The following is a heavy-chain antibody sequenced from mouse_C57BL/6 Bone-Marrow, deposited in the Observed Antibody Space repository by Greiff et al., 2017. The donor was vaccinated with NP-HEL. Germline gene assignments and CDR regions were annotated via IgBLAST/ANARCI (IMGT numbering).Heavy chain of an antibody. Sequence: QVQLQQSGAELMKPGASVKLSCKATGYTFTGYWIDWVQQRPGHGLEWIGEILPASRSPNYNEKFKGKATFTADTSSNTAYMPRSRLTTEDAAIYYCANHDGNPYAMDYWGQGTSVTVSS. CDR3: ANHDGNPYAMDY. J-gene: IGHJ4*01. D-gene: IGHD2-1*01. CDR1: GYTFTGYW. CDR2: ILPASRSP. V-gene: IGHV1-9*01.